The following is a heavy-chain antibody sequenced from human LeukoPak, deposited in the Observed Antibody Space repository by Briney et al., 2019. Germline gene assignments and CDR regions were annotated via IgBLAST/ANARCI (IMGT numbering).Heavy chain of an antibody. J-gene: IGHJ4*02. V-gene: IGHV1-2*02. CDR1: GYTLTGYY. Sequence: GASVKVSCKASGYTLTGYYMHWVRLAPGQGLEWMGWINPSSGDTHYAQKFQGRVTMTRDTSISTAYMGLSRLSSDDTAVYYCAKNPYEYYFDYWGQGTLVTVSS. D-gene: IGHD5-12*01. CDR3: AKNPYEYYFDY. CDR2: INPSSGDT.